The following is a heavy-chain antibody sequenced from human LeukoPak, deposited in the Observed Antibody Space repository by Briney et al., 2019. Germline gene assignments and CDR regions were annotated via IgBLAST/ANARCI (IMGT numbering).Heavy chain of an antibody. J-gene: IGHJ5*02. V-gene: IGHV5-51*01. D-gene: IGHD3-3*01. CDR2: IYPGDSDT. CDR1: GYSFTSYW. Sequence: GESLKISCKGSGYSFTSYWIGWVRQMPGKGLEWMGIIYPGDSDTRYSPSFQGQVTISANKSISTAYLQWSSLKASDTAMYYCARLGVQGRGVTYNWFDPWGQGTLVTVSS. CDR3: ARLGVQGRGVTYNWFDP.